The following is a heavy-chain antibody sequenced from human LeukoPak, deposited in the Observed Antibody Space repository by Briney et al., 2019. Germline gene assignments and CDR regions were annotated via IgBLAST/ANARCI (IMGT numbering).Heavy chain of an antibody. D-gene: IGHD3-22*01. CDR3: ARGGIPHSSGYYYDY. CDR2: INPNSGGT. J-gene: IGHJ4*02. Sequence: GASVKVSCKASGYTFTGYYMHWVRQAPGQGLEWMGWINPNSGGTNYAQKFQGRVTMTRDTSISTAYMELSRLRSDDTAVYYCARGGIPHSSGYYYDYWGQGTLVTVSS. CDR1: GYTFTGYY. V-gene: IGHV1-2*02.